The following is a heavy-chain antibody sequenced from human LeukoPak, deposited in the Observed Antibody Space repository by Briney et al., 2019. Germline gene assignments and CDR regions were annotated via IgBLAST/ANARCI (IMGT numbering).Heavy chain of an antibody. CDR2: IQPDGSEQ. CDR3: ARQSYAKFDP. D-gene: IGHD3-16*01. J-gene: IGHJ5*02. Sequence: GGSLRLSCAVPKFTFTFSSSWMSWVRQAPGKGLEWVGNIQPDGSEQYPVDSVKGRFTISRDNARKLVFLQMNSLRVEDTAVYYCARQSYAKFDPWGQGTLVTVSS. V-gene: IGHV3-7*01. CDR1: KFTFTFSSSW.